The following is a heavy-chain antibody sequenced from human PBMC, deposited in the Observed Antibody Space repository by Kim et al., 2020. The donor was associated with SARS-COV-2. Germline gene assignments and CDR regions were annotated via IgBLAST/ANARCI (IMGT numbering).Heavy chain of an antibody. CDR1: GFTFSDYY. Sequence: GGSLRLSCAASGFTFSDYYMAWIRQAPGKGLEWVSYISSSGVYTNYADSVKGRVTISRDTAQNSLYLQMNSLRADDTAVYYCARWNYYDSSDYRYNWFDPWGQGTLVTVSS. CDR3: ARWNYYDSSDYRYNWFDP. J-gene: IGHJ5*02. V-gene: IGHV3-11*03. D-gene: IGHD3-22*01. CDR2: ISSSGVYT.